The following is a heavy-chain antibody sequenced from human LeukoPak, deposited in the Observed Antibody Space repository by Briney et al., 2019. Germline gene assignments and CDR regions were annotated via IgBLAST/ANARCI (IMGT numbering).Heavy chain of an antibody. J-gene: IGHJ5*02. V-gene: IGHV4-34*01. CDR3: ARASMIVVVIDP. D-gene: IGHD3-22*01. CDR1: GGSFSGYY. Sequence: SETLSLTCAVYGGSFSGYYWSWIRQPPGKGLEWIGEINHSGSTNYNPSLKSRVTISVDTSKNQFSLKLSSVTAADTAVYYCARASMIVVVIDPWGQGTLVTVSS. CDR2: INHSGST.